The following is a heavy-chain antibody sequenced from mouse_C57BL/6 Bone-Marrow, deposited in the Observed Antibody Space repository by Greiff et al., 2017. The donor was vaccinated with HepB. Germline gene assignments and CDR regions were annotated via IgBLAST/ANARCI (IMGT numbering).Heavy chain of an antibody. D-gene: IGHD2-4*01. CDR2: IHPNSGST. CDR1: GYTFTSYW. CDR3: ARGAYDSLYFDY. J-gene: IGHJ2*01. Sequence: VQLQESGAELVKPGASVKLSCKASGYTFTSYWMHWVKQRPGQGLEWIGMIHPNSGSTNYNEKFKSKATLTVDKSSSTAYMQLSSLTSEDSAVYDCARGAYDSLYFDYWGQGTTLTVSS. V-gene: IGHV1-64*01.